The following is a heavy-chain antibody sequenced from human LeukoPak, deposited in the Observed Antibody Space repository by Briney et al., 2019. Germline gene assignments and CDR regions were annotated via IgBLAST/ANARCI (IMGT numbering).Heavy chain of an antibody. CDR1: GFTFRSYS. CDR3: ARGAGIAVAGQVDY. V-gene: IGHV3-21*01. D-gene: IGHD6-19*01. Sequence: GGSLRLSCAASGFTFRSYSMNWVRQAPGKGLEWVSSISSSSSYIYYADSVKGRFTISRDNAKNSLYLQMNSLRAEDTAVYYCARGAGIAVAGQVDYWGQGTLVTVSS. J-gene: IGHJ4*02. CDR2: ISSSSSYI.